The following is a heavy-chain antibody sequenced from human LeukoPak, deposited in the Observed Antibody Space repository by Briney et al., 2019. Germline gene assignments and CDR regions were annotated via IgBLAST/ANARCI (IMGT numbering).Heavy chain of an antibody. J-gene: IGHJ4*02. V-gene: IGHV4-61*02. CDR3: ARFWFSRGYYFDY. CDR1: GDSNSSGNYY. CDR2: VYTTGST. Sequence: SETLSLTCTVSGDSNSSGNYYWGWVRQPAGKGLEYIGRVYTTGSTNYNPSLKSRVTISLDTSKNQFSLKLKTVTAADTAVYYCARFWFSRGYYFDYWGRGALVTVSS. D-gene: IGHD2-2*01.